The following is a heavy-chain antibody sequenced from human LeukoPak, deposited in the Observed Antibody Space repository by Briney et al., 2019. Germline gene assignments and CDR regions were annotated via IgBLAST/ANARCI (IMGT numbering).Heavy chain of an antibody. CDR1: GFTFSRHW. J-gene: IGHJ5*02. CDR2: IKEDGSEK. V-gene: IGHV3-7*01. CDR3: ARESYDSSGYDNWFDP. D-gene: IGHD3-22*01. Sequence: PGGSLRLSCGASGFTFSRHWMRWVRQAPGKGLEWVANIKEDGSEKYCVDSVKGRFTISRDNAKNSLYLQMNSLRAEDTAVYYCARESYDSSGYDNWFDPWGQGTLVTVSS.